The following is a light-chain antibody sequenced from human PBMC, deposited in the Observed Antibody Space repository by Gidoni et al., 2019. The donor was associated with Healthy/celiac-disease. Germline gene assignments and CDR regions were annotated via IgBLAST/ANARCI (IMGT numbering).Light chain of an antibody. V-gene: IGKV3D-15*01. Sequence: DIVMTQSPATLSVSPGEGVTLSCRASQSVSTNLAWYQQRPGQAPRLLISRASRRATGIPARFGGSGSGTEFTLTLSRLQSEDFAVYYCQQSNEWPLTFGQGTKVEIK. CDR3: QQSNEWPLT. J-gene: IGKJ1*01. CDR1: QSVSTN. CDR2: RAS.